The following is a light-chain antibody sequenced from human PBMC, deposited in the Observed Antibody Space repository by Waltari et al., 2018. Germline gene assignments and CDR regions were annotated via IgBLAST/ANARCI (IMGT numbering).Light chain of an antibody. J-gene: IGLJ3*02. CDR3: SSYTSNISWV. Sequence: QSALAQPASVSGIPGQSISIPCTGTSSDMGGSHYFSWYQQHPAKAPKVILYDFTYRPSGISNRFSGSKSGNTASLTIYGLQAEDEAYYYCSSYTSNISWVFGGGTKLTVL. CDR2: DFT. V-gene: IGLV2-14*03. CDR1: SSDMGGSHY.